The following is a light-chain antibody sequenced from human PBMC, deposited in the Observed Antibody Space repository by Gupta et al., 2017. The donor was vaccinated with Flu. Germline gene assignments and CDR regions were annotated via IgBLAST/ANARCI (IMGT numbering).Light chain of an antibody. CDR3: SSFADSRYI. V-gene: IGLV2-8*01. J-gene: IGLJ1*01. Sequence: SSIDISSFTYVSWFQQTPGKALIHLIYEVRNRPSGVPDRFSGSKSGTTASLTVSGLQAEDDADYYCSSFADSRYIFGAGTTVTVL. CDR1: SIDISSFTY. CDR2: EVR.